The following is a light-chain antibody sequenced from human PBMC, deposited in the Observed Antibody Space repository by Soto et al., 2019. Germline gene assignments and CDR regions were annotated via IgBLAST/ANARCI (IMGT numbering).Light chain of an antibody. J-gene: IGLJ1*01. Sequence: QSVLTQPASVSGSPGQSITISCTGTSSDIGGYKYVSWYQQHPGKAPKLMIYEVSNRPSGFSNRFSGSKSGNTASLTISGLQAEDETDFYCSSYTSNSTLVFGTGTQLTVL. V-gene: IGLV2-14*01. CDR2: EVS. CDR1: SSDIGGYKY. CDR3: SSYTSNSTLV.